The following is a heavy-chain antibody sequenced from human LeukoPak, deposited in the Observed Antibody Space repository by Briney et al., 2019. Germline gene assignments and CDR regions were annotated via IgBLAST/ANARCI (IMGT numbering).Heavy chain of an antibody. V-gene: IGHV3-23*01. D-gene: IGHD4-17*01. J-gene: IGHJ4*02. Sequence: GGSLRFSCAAPAFTFSSYGMSWVRQAPGKGLEWVSAISASGGTSYYADSVKSRFTISRDNSKNPLSLQLNSLSAADTAVYYCARGHQSGERAPFDSWGQGTLVTVSS. CDR1: AFTFSSYG. CDR2: ISASGGTS. CDR3: ARGHQSGERAPFDS.